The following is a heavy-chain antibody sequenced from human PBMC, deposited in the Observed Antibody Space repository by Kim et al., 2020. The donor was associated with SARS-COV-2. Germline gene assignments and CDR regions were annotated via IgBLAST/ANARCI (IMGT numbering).Heavy chain of an antibody. CDR2: SRNYI. V-gene: IGHV3-21*01. J-gene: IGHJ6*02. CDR3: ASLLGLDV. Sequence: SRNYISYADSVKGRFTISRDNAKNSLSLQMNSLRAEDTAVYYCASLLGLDVWGQGTTVTVSS.